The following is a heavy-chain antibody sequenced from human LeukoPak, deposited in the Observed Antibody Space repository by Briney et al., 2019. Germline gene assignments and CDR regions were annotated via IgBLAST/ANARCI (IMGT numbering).Heavy chain of an antibody. CDR2: INTVGTT. V-gene: IGHV3-66*01. D-gene: IGHD2-21*02. CDR1: GFTVSNNY. J-gene: IGHJ4*02. CDR3: AGSLAYCGGDCRLGDY. Sequence: PGGSLRLSWAASGFTVSNNYMGWVRQAPAKGLEWVSVINTVGTTYYADSVRGRFTISRDNSKNTLYLQMNSLRVEDTAVYYCAGSLAYCGGDCRLGDYWGQGTLVTVSS.